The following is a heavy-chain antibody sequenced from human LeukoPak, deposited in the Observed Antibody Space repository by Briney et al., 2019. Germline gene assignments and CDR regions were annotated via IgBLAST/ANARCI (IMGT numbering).Heavy chain of an antibody. J-gene: IGHJ4*02. D-gene: IGHD5/OR15-5a*01. CDR1: GYTFTSYS. CDR3: AGVGGYSVYDPGYFDY. CDR2: INACNGNT. Sequence: SVQVSRKASGYTFTSYSMHWVHQAPGPRLEWMGWINACNGNTKYQHQFQGKVTITRDTSASTHYMELRSLGSEDTAVYYCAGVGGYSVYDPGYFDYWGRGTLVTVSS. V-gene: IGHV1-3*01.